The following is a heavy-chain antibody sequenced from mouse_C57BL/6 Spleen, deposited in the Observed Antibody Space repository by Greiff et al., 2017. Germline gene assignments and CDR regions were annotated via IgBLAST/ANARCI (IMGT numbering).Heavy chain of an antibody. D-gene: IGHD2-5*01. CDR2: INPNNGGT. V-gene: IGHV1-22*01. CDR1: GYTFTDYN. J-gene: IGHJ4*01. CDR3: APFLYSNSYYAMDY. Sequence: EVKLQQSGPELVKPGASVKMSCKASGYTFTDYNMHWVKQSHGKSLEWIGYINPNNGGTSYNQKFKGKATLTVNKSSSTAYMELRSLTSEDSAVYYCAPFLYSNSYYAMDYWGQGTSVTVSS.